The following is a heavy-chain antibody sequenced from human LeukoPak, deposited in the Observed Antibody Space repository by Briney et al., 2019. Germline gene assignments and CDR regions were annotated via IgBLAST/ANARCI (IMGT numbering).Heavy chain of an antibody. CDR3: ARLTAWNGYYDAFDI. J-gene: IGHJ3*02. Sequence: SETLSLTCAVYGGSFSGYYWSWIRQPPGKGREWFGYIHYSGNTNYNSSLKSLVTISVATSKNQFSLKLSSVTAEDTAVYYCARLTAWNGYYDAFDIWGQGTMVTVSS. CDR2: IHYSGNT. D-gene: IGHD3-3*01. V-gene: IGHV4-34*01. CDR1: GGSFSGYY.